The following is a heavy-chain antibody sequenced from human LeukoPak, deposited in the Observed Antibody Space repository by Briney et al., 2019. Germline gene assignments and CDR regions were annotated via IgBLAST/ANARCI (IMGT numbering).Heavy chain of an antibody. J-gene: IGHJ6*02. CDR3: ARDRIVVVPAASNYYYGMDV. CDR2: IYYSGST. V-gene: IGHV4-30-4*01. D-gene: IGHD2-2*01. CDR1: GGSISSGDYY. Sequence: SQTLSLACTVSGGSISSGDYYWSWIRQPPGKGLEWIGYIYYSGSTYYNPSLKSRVTISVDTSKNQFSLKLSSVTAADTAVYYCARDRIVVVPAASNYYYGMDVWGQGTTVTVSS.